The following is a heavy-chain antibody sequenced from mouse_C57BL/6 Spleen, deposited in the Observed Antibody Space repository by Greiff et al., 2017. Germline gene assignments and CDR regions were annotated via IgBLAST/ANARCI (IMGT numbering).Heavy chain of an antibody. CDR2: IDPSDSYT. CDR3: ASTETRGGY. Sequence: QVQLQQPGAELVRPGTSVKLSCKASGYTFTSYWMPWVKQRPGQGLEWIGVIDPSDSYTNYNQKFKGKATLTVDTSSSTAYMQLSSLTSEDSAVYYCASTETRGGYWGQGTTLTVSS. CDR1: GYTFTSYW. D-gene: IGHD1-1*02. V-gene: IGHV1-59*01. J-gene: IGHJ2*01.